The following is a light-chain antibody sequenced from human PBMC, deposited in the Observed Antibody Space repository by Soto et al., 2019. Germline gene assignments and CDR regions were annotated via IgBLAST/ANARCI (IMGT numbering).Light chain of an antibody. CDR1: QGIGNA. Sequence: AIQMTQSPSSLSASVGDRVTISCRASQGIGNALGWYQQKPVKPPKILIYGASNLQSGVPPRFSGSGSDTDFTLAISSLQPEDSATYYCLQDINYPWTFGQGTKVEIK. V-gene: IGKV1-6*01. CDR2: GAS. J-gene: IGKJ1*01. CDR3: LQDINYPWT.